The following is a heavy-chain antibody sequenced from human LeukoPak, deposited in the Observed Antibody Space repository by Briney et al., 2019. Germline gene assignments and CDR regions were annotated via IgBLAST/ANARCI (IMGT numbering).Heavy chain of an antibody. CDR1: GGSISSGGYY. CDR3: ARARIAAAGTGWFDP. CDR2: IYYSGST. J-gene: IGHJ5*02. D-gene: IGHD6-13*01. Sequence: SETLSLTCTVSGGSISSGGYYWSWIRQDPGKGLEWIGYIYYSGSTYYNPSLKSRVTISVDTSKNQFSLKLSSVTAADTAVYYCARARIAAAGTGWFDPWGQGTLVTVSS. V-gene: IGHV4-31*03.